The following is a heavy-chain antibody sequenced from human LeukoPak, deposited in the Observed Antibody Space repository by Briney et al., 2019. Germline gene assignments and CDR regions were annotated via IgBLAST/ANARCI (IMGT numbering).Heavy chain of an antibody. CDR2: IKSDGSNT. D-gene: IGHD1-1*01. V-gene: IGHV3-74*01. CDR3: ARDAGGRTQREGWFDP. CDR1: GFTFSSYW. J-gene: IGHJ5*02. Sequence: PGGSLRLSCAASGFTFSSYWMHWVRQAPGKGLVWVSRIKSDGSNTNYADSVKGRFTISRGNAKNLLYLQMNSLRVEDTAIYYCARDAGGRTQREGWFDPWGQGTLVTVSS.